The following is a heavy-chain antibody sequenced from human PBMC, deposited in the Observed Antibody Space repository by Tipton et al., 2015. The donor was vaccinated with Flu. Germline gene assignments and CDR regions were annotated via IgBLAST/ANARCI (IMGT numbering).Heavy chain of an antibody. D-gene: IGHD3-10*01. CDR2: IYPGDSNT. J-gene: IGHJ4*02. CDR3: ARGKDYSSADSFDY. V-gene: IGHV5-51*03. CDR1: GYSFSSHW. Sequence: QSGAEVKKPGESLKISCKGSGYSFSSHWIGWVRQMSGKGLEWMGIIYPGDSNTGYDPSFQGQITISVDKSISTAYLQWDSLKASDSAMYYCARGKDYSSADSFDYWGQGTLVTVSS.